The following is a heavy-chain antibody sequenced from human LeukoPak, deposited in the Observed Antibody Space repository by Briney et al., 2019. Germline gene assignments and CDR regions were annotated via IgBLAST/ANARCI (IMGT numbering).Heavy chain of an antibody. CDR1: GGSISSYY. D-gene: IGHD3-22*01. CDR3: ARAGDSGYWFDY. CDR2: IYYSGST. J-gene: IGHJ4*02. Sequence: SETLSLTCTVSGGSISSYYWSWIRQPPGKGLEWIGYIYYSGSTNYSPSLKSRVTISVDTSKNQFSLKLNSVTAADTAVYYCARAGDSGYWFDYWGQGTVVTVSS. V-gene: IGHV4-59*12.